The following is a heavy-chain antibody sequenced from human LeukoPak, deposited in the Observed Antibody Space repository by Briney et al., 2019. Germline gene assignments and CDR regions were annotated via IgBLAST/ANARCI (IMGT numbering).Heavy chain of an antibody. Sequence: PSETLSLTCTVSGGSISSGDYSWSWIRQPPGKGLEWIGYIYYSGSTYYNPSLKSRVTISVDTTKNQFSLKLSSVTAADTAVYYCARDSGPPMVRGVIPYYYYGMDVWGQGTTVTVSS. CDR2: IYYSGST. V-gene: IGHV4-30-4*02. CDR3: ARDSGPPMVRGVIPYYYYGMDV. D-gene: IGHD3-10*01. J-gene: IGHJ6*02. CDR1: GGSISSGDYS.